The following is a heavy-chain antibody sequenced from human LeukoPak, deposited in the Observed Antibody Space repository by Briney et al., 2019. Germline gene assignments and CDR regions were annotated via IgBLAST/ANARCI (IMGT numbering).Heavy chain of an antibody. CDR2: IYSDGGT. V-gene: IGHV3-53*01. CDR3: ARGRRDTSGSGSFDC. D-gene: IGHD3-22*01. J-gene: IGHJ4*02. Sequence: GGSLRLSCAASEFSVGSNYMTWVRQAPGKGLEWVSVIYSDGGTYYADSVKGRFTISRDNSKNTLYLQMNSLRDEDTAVYYCARGRRDTSGSGSFDCWGQGTLVTVSS. CDR1: EFSVGSNY.